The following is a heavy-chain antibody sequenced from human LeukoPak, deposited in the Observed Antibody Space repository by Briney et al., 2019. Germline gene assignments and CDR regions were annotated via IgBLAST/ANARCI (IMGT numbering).Heavy chain of an antibody. Sequence: PGESLKISCKASGYSFTTYWIGWVRQMPGRGLEWMGIIYPGDSDTRYSPSFQGQVTISVDKSISTAYLQWSSLRASDTAMYYCARRVYGSGSYYNAPDYFYYYMDVWGKGTTVTVSS. D-gene: IGHD3-10*01. V-gene: IGHV5-51*01. J-gene: IGHJ6*03. CDR3: ARRVYGSGSYYNAPDYFYYYMDV. CDR1: GYSFTTYW. CDR2: IYPGDSDT.